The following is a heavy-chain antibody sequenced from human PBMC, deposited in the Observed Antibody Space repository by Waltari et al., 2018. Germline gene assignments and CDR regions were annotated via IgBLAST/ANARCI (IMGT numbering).Heavy chain of an antibody. D-gene: IGHD3-3*01. CDR3: AKVPYDNFWTGYFFFDL. CDR2: ITGSADNT. V-gene: IGHV3-23*04. CDR1: GFSFSNFA. Sequence: EVQLVESGGGVVQSGESLRLSCAASGFSFSNFAMIWVRQVPGKGLEWVSSITGSADNTYDADAVRGRFTISRDNSKNTLYLQMDGLRAEDTAIYYCAKVPYDNFWTGYFFFDLWGQGAQVTVSS. J-gene: IGHJ1*01.